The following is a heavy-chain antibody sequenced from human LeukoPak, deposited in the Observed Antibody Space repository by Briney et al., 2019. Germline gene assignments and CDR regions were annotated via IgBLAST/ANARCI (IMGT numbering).Heavy chain of an antibody. CDR1: GYTFSSNA. CDR3: ARDRAAAGLYYFDY. CDR2: INTNTGNP. V-gene: IGHV7-4-1*02. J-gene: IGHJ4*02. D-gene: IGHD6-13*01. Sequence: ASVKVACKASGYTFSSNAMNWVRQAPGQGLEWMGWINTNTGNPTYAQGFTGRFVFSLDTSVSTAYLEISSLKAEDTAVYYCARDRAAAGLYYFDYWGQGTLVTVSS.